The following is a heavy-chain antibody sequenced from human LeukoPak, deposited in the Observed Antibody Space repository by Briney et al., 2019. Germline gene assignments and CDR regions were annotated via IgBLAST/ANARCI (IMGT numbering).Heavy chain of an antibody. CDR2: ISYDGTNK. V-gene: IGHV3-30*18. CDR3: AKDTSLWFGELASFDY. Sequence: GGSLRLSCAASGFTFSSYSMNWVRQAPGKGLEWVAVISYDGTNKYYADSVKGRFTISRENSKNTLYLQMNSLRIEDTAVYYCAKDTSLWFGELASFDYWGLGTLVTVSS. D-gene: IGHD3-10*01. CDR1: GFTFSSYS. J-gene: IGHJ4*02.